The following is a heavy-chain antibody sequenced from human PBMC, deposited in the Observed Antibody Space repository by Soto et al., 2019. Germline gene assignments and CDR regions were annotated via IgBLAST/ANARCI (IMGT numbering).Heavy chain of an antibody. CDR3: SRGFFNSANFFAPGE. Sequence: SETLALTCTVSGDSVSSATFDWSWIRQPPGKGLEWIGDLYYKENTKYSPSLKSRVTISVDTSKNQFSLRLSSVTAADTAVYYCSRGFFNSANFFAPGEWGPGTLVTVSS. CDR1: GDSVSSATFD. CDR2: LYYKENT. D-gene: IGHD3-3*01. V-gene: IGHV4-61*01. J-gene: IGHJ4*02.